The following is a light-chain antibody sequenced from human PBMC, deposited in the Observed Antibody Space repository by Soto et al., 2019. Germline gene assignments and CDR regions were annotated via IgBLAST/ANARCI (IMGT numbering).Light chain of an antibody. V-gene: IGKV3-20*01. CDR1: QNIGTS. CDR3: QQYSSSPIT. Sequence: EIVLTQSPATLSFSPGERSTLSCRAGQNIGTSLVWSQQKPGQSPRLLIYGASSRATGIPDRFSGGGSGTDFSLTISRLDPEDFAVYYCQQYSSSPITFGQGTRLEIK. CDR2: GAS. J-gene: IGKJ5*01.